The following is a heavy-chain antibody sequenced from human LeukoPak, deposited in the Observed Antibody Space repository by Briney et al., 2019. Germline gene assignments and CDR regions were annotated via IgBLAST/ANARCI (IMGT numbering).Heavy chain of an antibody. V-gene: IGHV1-24*01. D-gene: IGHD2-15*01. J-gene: IGHJ3*02. CDR1: GYTLTELS. CDR3: ATAIVVVVASTAAFDI. Sequence: ASVTVSCKVSGYTLTELSMHWVRQAPGKGLEWMGGFDPEDGETIYAQKFQGRVTMTEDTSTDTAYMELTSLRSEDTAVYYCATAIVVVVASTAAFDIWGQGTMATVSS. CDR2: FDPEDGET.